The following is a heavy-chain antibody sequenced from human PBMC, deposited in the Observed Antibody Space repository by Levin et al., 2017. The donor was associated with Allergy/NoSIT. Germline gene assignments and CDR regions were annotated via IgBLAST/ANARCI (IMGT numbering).Heavy chain of an antibody. D-gene: IGHD5-12*01. CDR1: GGSISSGGYY. CDR3: ARNSGYDPKLVDY. J-gene: IGHJ4*02. V-gene: IGHV4-31*03. CDR2: IYYSGST. Sequence: SETLSLTCTVSGGSISSGGYYWSWIRQHPGKGLEWIGYIYYSGSTYYNPSLKSRVTISVDTSKNQFSLKLSSVTAADTAVYYCARNSGYDPKLVDYWGQGTLVTVSS.